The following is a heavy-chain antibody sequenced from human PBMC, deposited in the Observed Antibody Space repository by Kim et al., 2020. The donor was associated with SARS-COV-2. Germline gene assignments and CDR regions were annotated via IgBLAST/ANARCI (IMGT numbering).Heavy chain of an antibody. CDR3: ARAWTDHTDY. V-gene: IGHV3-11*01. CDR1: GFTFGDNY. J-gene: IGHJ4*02. Sequence: GGSLRLSCAVSGFTFGDNYMTWIRQAPGKGLEWVSHISSSSSIIYYADSVKGRFTISRDNAKNSLYLQMNSLRVEDTAVYYCARAWTDHTDYWGQGTPVT. CDR2: ISSSSSII. D-gene: IGHD2-21*02.